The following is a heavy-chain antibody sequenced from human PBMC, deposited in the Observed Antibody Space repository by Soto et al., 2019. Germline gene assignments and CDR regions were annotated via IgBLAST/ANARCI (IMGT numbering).Heavy chain of an antibody. CDR2: ISAYNGNT. CDR3: ARLSGCGGGSCYLPDY. J-gene: IGHJ4*02. Sequence: QVQLVQSGVEVKKPGASVKVSCKASGYTFTSCGIGWVRQAPGQGLEWMGWISAYNGNTIYAQEFQGRVTMTTGTSTSTAYMELGTLRSDDTAMYYCARLSGCGGGSCYLPDYWGQGALVTVSS. CDR1: GYTFTSCG. V-gene: IGHV1-18*01. D-gene: IGHD2-15*01.